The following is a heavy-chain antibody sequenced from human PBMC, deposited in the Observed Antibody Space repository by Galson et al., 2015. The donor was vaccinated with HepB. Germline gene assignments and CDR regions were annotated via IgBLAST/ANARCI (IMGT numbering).Heavy chain of an antibody. J-gene: IGHJ6*02. CDR2: VSGYDGSA. CDR3: ARDSRLELQLNNYYSYGMDV. CDR1: GYDFNKYG. D-gene: IGHD1-7*01. Sequence: SVKVSCRASGYDFNKYGLSWVRQAPGQGLGWMGWVSGYDGSANYAPKFQGRVTMTTQKSTGTAFMEMRRLRSDDTAVYYCARDSRLELQLNNYYSYGMDVWGQGTAVIVS. V-gene: IGHV1-18*01.